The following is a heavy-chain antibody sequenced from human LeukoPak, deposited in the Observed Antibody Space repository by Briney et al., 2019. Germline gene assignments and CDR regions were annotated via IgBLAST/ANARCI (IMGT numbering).Heavy chain of an antibody. J-gene: IGHJ4*02. CDR3: ARAKGYCGGDCYSSHFDY. Sequence: ASVKVSCTASGYTFTSYYMHWVRQAPGQGLEWMGIINPSGGSTSYAQKFQGRVTMTRDTSTSTVYMELSSLRSEDTAVYYCARAKGYCGGDCYSSHFDYWGQGTLVTVSS. D-gene: IGHD2-21*02. CDR2: INPSGGST. CDR1: GYTFTSYY. V-gene: IGHV1-46*01.